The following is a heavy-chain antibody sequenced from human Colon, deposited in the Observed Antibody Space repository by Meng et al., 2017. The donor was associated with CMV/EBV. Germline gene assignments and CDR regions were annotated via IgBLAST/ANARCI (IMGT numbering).Heavy chain of an antibody. Sequence: SDITFRDHTMKWIRQAPGKGREWLSSSSSDGGSRSYADSVKGRFTISRDNAKKSLDLQMNNLRVEDTATYYCARERIESSSSRWFDPWGQGTLVTVSS. CDR3: ARERIESSSSRWFDP. CDR1: DITFRDHT. D-gene: IGHD6-6*01. CDR2: SSSDGGSR. V-gene: IGHV3-11*01. J-gene: IGHJ5*02.